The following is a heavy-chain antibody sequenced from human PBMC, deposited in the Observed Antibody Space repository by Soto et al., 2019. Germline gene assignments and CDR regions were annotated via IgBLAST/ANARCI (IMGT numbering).Heavy chain of an antibody. Sequence: QVQLVESGGGVVQPGRSLRLSCAASGFTFSSYAMHWVRQALGKGLEWVAVISYDGSNKYYADSVKGRFTISRDNSKNTLYLQMNSLRAEDTAVYYCARGGYYYDSSGYSDFDYWGQGTLVTVSS. J-gene: IGHJ4*02. V-gene: IGHV3-30-3*01. CDR1: GFTFSSYA. CDR3: ARGGYYYDSSGYSDFDY. CDR2: ISYDGSNK. D-gene: IGHD3-22*01.